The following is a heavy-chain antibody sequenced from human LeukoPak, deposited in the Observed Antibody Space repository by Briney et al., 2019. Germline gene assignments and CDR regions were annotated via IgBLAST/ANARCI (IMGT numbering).Heavy chain of an antibody. J-gene: IGHJ5*02. CDR2: INHSGST. CDR1: GGSFSGYY. CDR3: ARGSWFDP. V-gene: IGHV4-34*01. Sequence: SETLSLTCADYGGSFSGYYWSWIRQPPGKGLEWIGEINHSGSTNYNPSLKSRVTISVDTSKNQFSLKLNSVTAADTAVYYCARGSWFDPWGQGTLVTVSS.